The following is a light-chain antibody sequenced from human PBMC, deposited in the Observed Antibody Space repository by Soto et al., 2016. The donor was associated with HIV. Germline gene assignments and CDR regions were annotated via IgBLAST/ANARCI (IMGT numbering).Light chain of an antibody. CDR1: QGISSA. Sequence: AIQLTQSPSSLSASVGDRVTITCRASQGISSALAWYQQKPGKAPRLLIYDASTLKSGSHHGSAAVDLGQISLSPSTACSLKILLTYYCQQFKKYPGTFGQGTKLEIK. CDR2: DAS. V-gene: IGKV1D-13*01. J-gene: IGKJ2*01. CDR3: QQFKKYPGT.